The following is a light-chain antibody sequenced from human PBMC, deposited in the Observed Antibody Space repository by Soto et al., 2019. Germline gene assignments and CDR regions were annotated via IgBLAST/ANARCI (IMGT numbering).Light chain of an antibody. V-gene: IGLV2-8*01. CDR1: SSDVGGYDY. CDR2: EVT. J-gene: IGLJ1*01. Sequence: QSVLTQPPSASGSPVQSVTISCTGTSSDVGGYDYVSWYQQHPGKAPKLMIYEVTKRPSGVPDRFSGSKSGNTASLTVSGLQAEDEADYYCSSFAGDINYVFGTGTKVTVL. CDR3: SSFAGDINYV.